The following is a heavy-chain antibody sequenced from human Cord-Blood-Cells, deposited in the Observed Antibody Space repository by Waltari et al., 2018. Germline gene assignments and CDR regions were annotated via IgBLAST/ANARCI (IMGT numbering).Heavy chain of an antibody. CDR3: ARGEGYDFWSGYYIDY. V-gene: IGHV3-53*01. D-gene: IGHD3-3*01. CDR2: INSGGST. CDR1: GLTVRRTE. Sequence: EVQLVESGGGLIQPGGSLRLSCAASGLTVRRTEMAWVRQAPGKGLEWVSVINSGGSTYDADSVKGRFTITRDNSKNTLYLQMNSLRAEDTAVYYCARGEGYDFWSGYYIDYWGQGTLVTVSS. J-gene: IGHJ4*02.